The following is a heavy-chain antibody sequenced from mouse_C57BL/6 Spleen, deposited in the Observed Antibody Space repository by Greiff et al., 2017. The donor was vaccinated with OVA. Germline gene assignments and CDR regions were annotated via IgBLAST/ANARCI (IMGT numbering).Heavy chain of an antibody. J-gene: IGHJ4*01. D-gene: IGHD1-1*01. CDR2: IHPNSGST. CDR1: GYTFTSYW. CDR3: ARRTTVVADYAMGY. Sequence: QVQLKQPGAELVKPGASVKLSCKASGYTFTSYWMHWVKQRPGQGLEWIGMIHPNSGSTNYNEKFKSKATLTVDKSSSTAYMQLSSLTSEDSAVYYGARRTTVVADYAMGYWGQGTSVTVSS. V-gene: IGHV1-64*01.